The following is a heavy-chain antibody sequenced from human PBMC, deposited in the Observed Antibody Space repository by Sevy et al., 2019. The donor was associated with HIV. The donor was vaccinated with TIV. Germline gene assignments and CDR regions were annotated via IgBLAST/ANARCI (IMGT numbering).Heavy chain of an antibody. V-gene: IGHV3-72*01. CDR1: GFTFSDHY. Sequence: GGSLRLSCAASGFTFSDHYMDWVRQAPGKGLEWIGRSRNKANSYATEYAASVKGRFTISRDESKNSLYLQMNSLKSEDTAIYYCTRALIVVAGFFRYYHGTDVWGQGTTVTVSS. J-gene: IGHJ6*02. CDR2: SRNKANSYAT. CDR3: TRALIVVAGFFRYYHGTDV. D-gene: IGHD6-19*01.